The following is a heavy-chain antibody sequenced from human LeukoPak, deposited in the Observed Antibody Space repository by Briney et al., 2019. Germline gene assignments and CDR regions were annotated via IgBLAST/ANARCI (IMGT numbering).Heavy chain of an antibody. Sequence: GGSLRLSCAASGFTFTNYAMRWVRQAPGKGLEWVSAIGGSGGYTNYADSVKGRFTISTDNSKNTLYMQMNSLRAEDTAVYYCASSTKMTTFQNWGQGTLVTVYS. CDR2: IGGSGGYT. V-gene: IGHV3-23*01. J-gene: IGHJ1*01. D-gene: IGHD1-14*01. CDR1: GFTFTNYA. CDR3: ASSTKMTTFQN.